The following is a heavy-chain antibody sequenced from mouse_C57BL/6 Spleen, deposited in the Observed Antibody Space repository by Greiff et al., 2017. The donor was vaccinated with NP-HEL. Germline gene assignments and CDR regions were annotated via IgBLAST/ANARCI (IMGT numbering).Heavy chain of an antibody. J-gene: IGHJ4*01. V-gene: IGHV1-59*01. CDR1: GYTFTSYW. CDR2: IDPSDSYT. CDR3: AREGQLRSTWGAMDY. Sequence: QVQLQQPGAELVRPGTSVKLSCKASGYTFTSYWMHWVKQRPGQGLEWIGVIDPSDSYTNYNQKFKGKATLTVDTSSSTAYMQLSSLTSEDSAVYYCAREGQLRSTWGAMDYWGQGTSVTVSS. D-gene: IGHD3-2*02.